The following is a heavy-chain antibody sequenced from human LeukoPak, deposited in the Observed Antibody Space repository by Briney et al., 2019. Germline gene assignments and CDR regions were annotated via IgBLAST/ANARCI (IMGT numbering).Heavy chain of an antibody. CDR3: ARQTYYYDSSGYYPHDAFDI. CDR2: IYHSGST. Sequence: SGTLSLTCAVSGYSISSGYYWGWIRQPPGKGLEWIGSIYHSGSTYYNPSLKSRVTISVDTSKNQFSLKLSSVTAADTAVYYCARQTYYYDSSGYYPHDAFDIWGQGTMVTVSS. D-gene: IGHD3-22*01. V-gene: IGHV4-38-2*01. J-gene: IGHJ3*02. CDR1: GYSISSGYY.